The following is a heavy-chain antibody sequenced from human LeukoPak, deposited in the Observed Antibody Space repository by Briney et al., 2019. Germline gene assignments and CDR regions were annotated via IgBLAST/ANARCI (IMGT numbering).Heavy chain of an antibody. CDR3: ARGGRSGSHDKFDY. D-gene: IGHD1-26*01. CDR2: ISSDGDRT. Sequence: GGSLRLSCAASGFTFSSYAMHWVRQAPGKGLEFVSGISSDGDRTYYVSSVRGGFIISRDNSKNTLDLQMGSLRGDDMAVYYCARGGRSGSHDKFDYWGQGTLVTVSS. J-gene: IGHJ4*02. V-gene: IGHV3-64*01. CDR1: GFTFSSYA.